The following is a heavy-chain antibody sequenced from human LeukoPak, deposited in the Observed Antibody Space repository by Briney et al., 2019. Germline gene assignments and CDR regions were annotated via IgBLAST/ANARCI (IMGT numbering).Heavy chain of an antibody. CDR1: GFTFSSYS. J-gene: IGHJ4*02. D-gene: IGHD6-19*01. V-gene: IGHV3-48*01. CDR2: ISSSSSTI. CDR3: ARGSSGWYGVQFDY. Sequence: GGSLRLSCAASGFTFSSYSMNWVRQAPGKGLEGVSYISSSSSTIYYADSAKGRFTISRDNAKNSLYLQMNSLRAEDTAVYYCARGSSGWYGVQFDYWGQGTLVTVSS.